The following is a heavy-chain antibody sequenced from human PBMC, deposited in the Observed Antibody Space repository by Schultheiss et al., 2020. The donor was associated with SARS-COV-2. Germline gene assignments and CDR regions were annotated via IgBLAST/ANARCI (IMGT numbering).Heavy chain of an antibody. D-gene: IGHD2-15*01. Sequence: ASVKVSCKASGYTFTSYDINWVRQATGQGLEWMGWMNPNSGNTGYAQKFQGRVTITRNTSISTAYMELSSLRSEDTAVYYCARLAHGYCSGGSCLEGWFDPWGQGTLVTVSS. CDR1: GYTFTSYD. CDR3: ARLAHGYCSGGSCLEGWFDP. J-gene: IGHJ5*02. CDR2: MNPNSGNT. V-gene: IGHV1-8*03.